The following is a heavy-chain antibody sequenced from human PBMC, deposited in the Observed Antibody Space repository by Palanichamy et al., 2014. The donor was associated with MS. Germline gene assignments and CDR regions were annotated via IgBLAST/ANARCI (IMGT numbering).Heavy chain of an antibody. V-gene: IGHV3-30-3*01. CDR3: ARERTGMAYGGYVAGGVDNWFDP. CDR2: ISYDGSNK. CDR1: GFTFSSYA. D-gene: IGHD4-17*01. Sequence: QVQLVESGGGVVQPGRSLRLSCAASGFTFSSYAMHWVRQAPGKGLEWVAVISYDGSNKYYADSVKGRFTISRDNSKNTLYLQMNSLRAEDTAVYYCARERTGMAYGGYVAGGVDNWFDPWGQGTLVTVSS. J-gene: IGHJ5*02.